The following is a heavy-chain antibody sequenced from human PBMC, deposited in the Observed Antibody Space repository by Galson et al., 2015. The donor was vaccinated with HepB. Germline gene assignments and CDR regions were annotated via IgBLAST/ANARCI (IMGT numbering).Heavy chain of an antibody. V-gene: IGHV3-49*03. D-gene: IGHD2-15*01. CDR1: XFTFGXYA. CDR3: XXXRIXXXPXXXYTFXY. J-gene: IGHJ4*01. Sequence: SLRXXXAAXXFTFGXYAMSXXXXXPGKGLEWVGFIXXXAYGGTTEYAASVKXRFTISRDDSKSIAYLQXXSLKTEDTXVYYCXXXRIXXXPXXXYTFXY. CDR2: IXXXAYGGTT.